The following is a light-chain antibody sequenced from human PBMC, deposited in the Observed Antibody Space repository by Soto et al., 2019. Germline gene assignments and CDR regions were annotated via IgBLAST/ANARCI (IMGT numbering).Light chain of an antibody. CDR1: QRLTTRY. Sequence: PGARATLSCRASQRLTTRYLAWYQQKPGQAPRLLIYGASSWATGIPDRFSGSGSGTDFTLTISRLEPEDFAVYYWQQYGTSPTFGQGTRLEIK. J-gene: IGKJ5*01. CDR3: QQYGTSPT. V-gene: IGKV3-20*01. CDR2: GAS.